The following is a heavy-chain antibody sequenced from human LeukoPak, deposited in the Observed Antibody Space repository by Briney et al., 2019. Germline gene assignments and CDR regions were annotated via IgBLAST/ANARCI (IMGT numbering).Heavy chain of an antibody. D-gene: IGHD3-3*01. J-gene: IGHJ6*02. Sequence: SETLSLTCAVYGGSFSGYYWSWIRQPPGKGLEWIGEINHSGSTNYNPSLKSRVTISVDTSKNQFSLKLSSVTAADTAVYYCASESPRRITVFGVVIPTQYYYYGMDVWGQGTTVTVSS. V-gene: IGHV4-34*01. CDR1: GGSFSGYY. CDR3: ASESPRRITVFGVVIPTQYYYYGMDV. CDR2: INHSGST.